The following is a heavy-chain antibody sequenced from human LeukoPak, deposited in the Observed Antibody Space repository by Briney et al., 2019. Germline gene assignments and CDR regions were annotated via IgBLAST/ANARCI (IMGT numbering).Heavy chain of an antibody. V-gene: IGHV3-30*02. CDR1: GFTFSSYG. Sequence: GGSLRLSCAASGFTFSSYGMHWVRQAPGKGLEWVAFIRYDGSNKYYAGSVKGRFTISRDNSKNTLYLQMNSLRAEDTAVYYGAKVGDYGANWFDPWGQGTLVAVSS. CDR3: AKVGDYGANWFDP. J-gene: IGHJ5*02. D-gene: IGHD4-17*01. CDR2: IRYDGSNK.